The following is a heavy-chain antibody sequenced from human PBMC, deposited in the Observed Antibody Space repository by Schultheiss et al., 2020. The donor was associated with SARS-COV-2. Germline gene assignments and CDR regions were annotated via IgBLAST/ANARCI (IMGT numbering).Heavy chain of an antibody. CDR3: ARGREVIVVVPAADYYYYGMDV. V-gene: IGHV1-69*02. Sequence: SVKVSCKASGGTFSSYTISWVRQAPGQGLEWMGRIIPILGIANYAQKFQGRVTITADKSTSTAYMELSSLRSEDTAVYYCARGREVIVVVPAADYYYYGMDVWGQGTTVTVSS. CDR2: IIPILGIA. CDR1: GGTFSSYT. D-gene: IGHD2-2*01. J-gene: IGHJ6*02.